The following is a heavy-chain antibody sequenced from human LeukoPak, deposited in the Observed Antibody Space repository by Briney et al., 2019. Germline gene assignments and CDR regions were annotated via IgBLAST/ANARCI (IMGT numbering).Heavy chain of an antibody. V-gene: IGHV4-4*07. CDR3: ARETPGDTLVSWYFDL. D-gene: IGHD2-2*02. CDR2: IYTSGST. CDR1: GGSVTTYY. J-gene: IGHJ2*01. Sequence: PSEPLSLPCTVSGGSVTTYYWSWLRQPAGKGLEWFGRIYTSGSTNYNPSLESRVTLSADTSKNQFSLKMSSVTAADTAVYYCARETPGDTLVSWYFDLWGRGTLVTVSS.